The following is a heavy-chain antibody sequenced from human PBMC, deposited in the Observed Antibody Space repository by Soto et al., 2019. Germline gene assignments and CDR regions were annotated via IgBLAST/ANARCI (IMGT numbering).Heavy chain of an antibody. Sequence: EVQPLESGGGLVQPGGSLRLSCAASGFTFSSYAMSWVRQAPGKGLEWVSAISGSGGSTYYADSVKGRFTISKDNSKHTLYLQMNSLRAEDTAVYYCVYSSSSSYGFDIWGQGTMVTVSS. CDR1: GFTFSSYA. J-gene: IGHJ3*02. CDR3: VYSSSSSYGFDI. V-gene: IGHV3-23*01. D-gene: IGHD6-6*01. CDR2: ISGSGGST.